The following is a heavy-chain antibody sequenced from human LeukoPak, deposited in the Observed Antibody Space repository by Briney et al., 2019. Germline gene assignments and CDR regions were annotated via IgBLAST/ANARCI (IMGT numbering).Heavy chain of an antibody. D-gene: IGHD6-13*01. CDR2: INQDGSEK. CDR1: GFTFGSYA. CDR3: ARAPGVAAAILDAFDI. J-gene: IGHJ3*02. V-gene: IGHV3-7*01. Sequence: GGSLRLSCAASGFTFGSYAMSWVRQAPGKGLEWVANINQDGSEKYYVDSVKGRFTISRDNAKNSLYLQMNSLRAEDTAVYYCARAPGVAAAILDAFDIWGQGTMVTVSS.